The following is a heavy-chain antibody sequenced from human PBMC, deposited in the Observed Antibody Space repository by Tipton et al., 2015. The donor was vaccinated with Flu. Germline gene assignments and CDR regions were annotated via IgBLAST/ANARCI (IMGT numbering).Heavy chain of an antibody. J-gene: IGHJ6*01. Sequence: SLRLSCKVSGFDFSVYGMHWVRQAPGKGLEWVAVIWYDGSNIHYADSVKGRFTISRDNSKNTLYLQMNGLRAEDTAVYYCARDEGVVNYYFGMDVWGQGPPVTVSS. V-gene: IGHV3-33*01. CDR3: ARDEGVVNYYFGMDV. CDR1: GFDFSVYG. CDR2: IWYDGSNI.